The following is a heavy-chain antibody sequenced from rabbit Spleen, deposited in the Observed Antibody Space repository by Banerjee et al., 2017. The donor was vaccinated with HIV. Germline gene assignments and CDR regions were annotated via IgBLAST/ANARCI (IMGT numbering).Heavy chain of an antibody. Sequence: QSLEESGGDLVKPGASLTLTCTASGFSFSSSYYMCWVRQAPGKGLEWIACIYTGGSGSTAYASWAKGRFTISKTSSTTVTLQVTSLTAADTATYFCARDLTGVIGWNFGWWGPGTLVTVS. CDR2: IYTGGSGST. CDR3: ARDLTGVIGWNFGW. V-gene: IGHV1S40*01. CDR1: GFSFSSSYY. J-gene: IGHJ4*01. D-gene: IGHD1-1*01.